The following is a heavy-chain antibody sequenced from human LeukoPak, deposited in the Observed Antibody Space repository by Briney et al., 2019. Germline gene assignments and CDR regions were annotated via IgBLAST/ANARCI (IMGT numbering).Heavy chain of an antibody. V-gene: IGHV4-39*07. Sequence: PSETLSLTCTVSGGSISSSSYYWGWIRQPPGKGLEWIGSIYYSGSTYYNPSLKSRVTISVDTSKNQFSLKLSSVTAADTAVYYCARVFRSSSKFDYWGQEPWSPSPQ. CDR3: ARVFRSSSKFDY. J-gene: IGHJ4*01. CDR2: IYYSGST. CDR1: GGSISSSSYY. D-gene: IGHD6-6*01.